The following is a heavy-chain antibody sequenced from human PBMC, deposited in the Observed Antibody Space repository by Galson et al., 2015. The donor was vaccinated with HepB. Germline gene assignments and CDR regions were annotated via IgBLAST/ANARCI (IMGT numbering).Heavy chain of an antibody. CDR3: ASDLGYGDYRFDY. CDR1: GGTFSSYT. J-gene: IGHJ4*02. CDR2: IIPILGIA. D-gene: IGHD4-17*01. Sequence: SVKVSCKASGGTFSSYTISWVRQAPGQGLEWMGRIIPILGIANYAQKFQGRVTITADKSTSTAYMELSSLRSEDTAVCYCASDLGYGDYRFDYWGQGTLVTVSS. V-gene: IGHV1-69*02.